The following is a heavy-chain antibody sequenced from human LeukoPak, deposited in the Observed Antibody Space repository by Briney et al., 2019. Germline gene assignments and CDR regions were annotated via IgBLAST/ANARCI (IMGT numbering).Heavy chain of an antibody. D-gene: IGHD6-13*01. CDR3: ARLIAAAGRVYFDS. J-gene: IGHJ4*02. Sequence: GGSLRLSCAASGFTVSSNYMSWVRQAPGKGLDYVSVIYTGGSTYYADSVKGRFTISRDKSKNTLDLQMDSLRAEDTAVYYCARLIAAAGRVYFDSWGQGTLVTVSS. V-gene: IGHV3-53*01. CDR2: IYTGGST. CDR1: GFTVSSNY.